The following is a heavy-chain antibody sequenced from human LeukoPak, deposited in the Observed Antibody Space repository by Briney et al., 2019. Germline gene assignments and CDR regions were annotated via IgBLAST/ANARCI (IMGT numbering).Heavy chain of an antibody. D-gene: IGHD3-3*01. CDR1: GSSFNSYY. CDR2: IYSGDPET. V-gene: IGHV5-51*01. Sequence: PGESLKISCQASGSSFNSYYIGWVRQLPGKGLEWMGMIYSGDPETRYSPSFQGHVTISLDRSITTAYLRFNNLKASDTAMYYCARGVDFWSGSPYFDFWGQGTLVTVSS. J-gene: IGHJ4*02. CDR3: ARGVDFWSGSPYFDF.